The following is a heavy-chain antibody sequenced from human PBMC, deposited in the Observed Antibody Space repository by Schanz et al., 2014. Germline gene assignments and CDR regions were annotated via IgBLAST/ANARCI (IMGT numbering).Heavy chain of an antibody. J-gene: IGHJ4*02. CDR1: GFTLSNYA. CDR3: ARDFHGYGPHLDY. Sequence: EMQLLESGGGLAQPGGSLRLSCAASGFTLSNYAMSWVRQAPGKGLEWVSAISGSGGSTYYADSVKGRFTISRDNSKNTLYLQLNSLRAEDTAVYYCARDFHGYGPHLDYWGQGSLVTASS. V-gene: IGHV3-23*01. CDR2: ISGSGGST. D-gene: IGHD5-12*01.